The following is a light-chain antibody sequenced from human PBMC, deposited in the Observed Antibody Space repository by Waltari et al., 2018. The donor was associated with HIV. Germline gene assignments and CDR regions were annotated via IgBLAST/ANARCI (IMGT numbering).Light chain of an antibody. CDR3: YSTDSSDSHRGV. V-gene: IGLV3-10*01. J-gene: IGLJ1*01. CDR2: EDT. CDR1: ALTKAS. Sequence: SFELPQPPSVSVSPGQTATIPCSGNALTKASPSWYRQRSGQAPELVLYEDTKRPSVIPERFHGSRSGTTATLVISGAQAEDEGDYYCYSTDSSDSHRGVFGTGTAVYVL.